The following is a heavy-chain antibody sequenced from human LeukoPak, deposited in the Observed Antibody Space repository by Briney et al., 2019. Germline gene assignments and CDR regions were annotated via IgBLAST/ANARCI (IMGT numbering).Heavy chain of an antibody. Sequence: GASVKVSCKTSGYTFTSHSISWVRQAPGQGLEWMGWISSYNGDTNYTQKIQGRVTMTRDTTTRTVYMELMSLRSDDTAVYYCVRDSPRVGLGTIYLDTWGQGTLVIVSS. V-gene: IGHV1-18*01. J-gene: IGHJ4*02. CDR2: ISSYNGDT. CDR3: VRDSPRVGLGTIYLDT. D-gene: IGHD2-15*01. CDR1: GYTFTSHS.